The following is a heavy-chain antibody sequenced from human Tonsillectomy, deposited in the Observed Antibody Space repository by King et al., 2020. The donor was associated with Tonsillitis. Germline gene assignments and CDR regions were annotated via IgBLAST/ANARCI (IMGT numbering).Heavy chain of an antibody. V-gene: IGHV3-21*01. CDR1: GFTFSSYS. D-gene: IGHD3-10*01. CDR2: ISSSSRYI. J-gene: IGHJ3*02. Sequence: EVQLVESGGGLVKPGGSLRLSCAASGFTFSSYSMNWVRQAPGKGLEWVSSISSSSRYIFYADSVKGRFTISRDNAKNSLYLQMNSLRAEDTAVYYCARARSSGSPPQAFDIWGQGTMVTVSS. CDR3: ARARSSGSPPQAFDI.